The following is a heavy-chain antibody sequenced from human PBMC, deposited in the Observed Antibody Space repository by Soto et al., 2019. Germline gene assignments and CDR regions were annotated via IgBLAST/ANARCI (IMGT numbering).Heavy chain of an antibody. Sequence: ASVKVSCKASGYTFTSYGISWVRQAPGQGLEWMGWISAYNGNTNYAQKLQGGVTMTTDTSTSTAYMELRSLRSDDTAVYYCAREGPYYDFWSGYYWPPYYYYGMDVWGQGTTVTVSS. CDR2: ISAYNGNT. V-gene: IGHV1-18*01. CDR3: AREGPYYDFWSGYYWPPYYYYGMDV. CDR1: GYTFTSYG. D-gene: IGHD3-3*01. J-gene: IGHJ6*02.